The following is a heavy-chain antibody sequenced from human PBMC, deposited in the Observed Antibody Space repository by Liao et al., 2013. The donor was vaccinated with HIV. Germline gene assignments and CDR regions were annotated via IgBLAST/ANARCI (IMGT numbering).Heavy chain of an antibody. CDR1: GGSFSGYY. CDR2: INHSGST. D-gene: IGHD6-19*01. Sequence: QVQLQQWGAGLLKPSETLSLTCAVYGGSFSGYYWSWIRQPPGKGLEWIGEINHSGSTNYNPSLKSRVTISVDTSKNQFSLKLSSVTAADTAVYYCARGVITTIAVAGISGFDYWGQGTLVTVSS. J-gene: IGHJ4*02. V-gene: IGHV4-34*01. CDR3: ARGVITTIAVAGISGFDY.